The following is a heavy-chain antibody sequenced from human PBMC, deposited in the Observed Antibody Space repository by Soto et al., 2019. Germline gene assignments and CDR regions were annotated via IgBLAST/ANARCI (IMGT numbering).Heavy chain of an antibody. V-gene: IGHV4-30-4*01. CDR3: ARGPSGDKVDS. CDR1: GGSISTVNYW. D-gene: IGHD7-27*01. Sequence: QVQLQESGPGLVKPSQTLSLTCTVSGGSISTVNYWWSWIRQSPDMGLEWIGHIYNGGSTYNNPSLEGRVTMSVDTSKNQRSLTLRSVSAADTAVYYGARGPSGDKVDSWGQRTLVTVS. CDR2: IYNGGST. J-gene: IGHJ4*02.